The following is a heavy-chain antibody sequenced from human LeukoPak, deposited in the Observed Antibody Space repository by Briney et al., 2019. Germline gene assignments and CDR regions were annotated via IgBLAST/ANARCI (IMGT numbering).Heavy chain of an antibody. Sequence: SSETVSLTCSVSGGSISSYYWSWLRQPPGKGLEWIGYIYYSGSTNYNPSLKSRVTIAVNTSKNEFSLKLSSVTAADTAVYYCARHDWSYPYFDYWGQGILVTVSS. V-gene: IGHV4-59*01. J-gene: IGHJ4*02. CDR1: GGSISSYY. CDR3: ARHDWSYPYFDY. D-gene: IGHD1-7*01. CDR2: IYYSGST.